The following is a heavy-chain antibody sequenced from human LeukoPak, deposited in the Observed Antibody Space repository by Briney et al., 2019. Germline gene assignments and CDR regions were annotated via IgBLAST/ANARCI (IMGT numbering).Heavy chain of an antibody. CDR1: GFTFSSYT. V-gene: IGHV3-23*01. CDR2: ISGSGGST. D-gene: IGHD3-3*01. Sequence: GGSLRLSCAASGFTFSSYTMSWVRQAPGKGLEWVSAISGSGGSTYYADSVKGRFTISRDNSKNTLYLQMNSLRAEDTAVYYCANVGLRFLECFQFYYWGQGTLVTVSS. CDR3: ANVGLRFLECFQFYY. J-gene: IGHJ4*02.